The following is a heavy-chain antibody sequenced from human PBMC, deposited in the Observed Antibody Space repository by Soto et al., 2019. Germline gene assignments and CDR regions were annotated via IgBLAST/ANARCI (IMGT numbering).Heavy chain of an antibody. CDR1: GFSLSTSGVG. CDR3: AHLYYDILTGYVYFDY. CDR2: IYWDDDK. V-gene: IGHV2-5*02. D-gene: IGHD3-9*01. J-gene: IGHJ4*02. Sequence: QITLKESGPTLVKPTQTLTLTCTFSGFSLSTSGVGVGWIRQPPGKALEWLALIYWDDDKRYSPSLKSRLTITKDTSKNQVVLTMTNMDPVDTATYYCAHLYYDILTGYVYFDYWGQGTLVTVSS.